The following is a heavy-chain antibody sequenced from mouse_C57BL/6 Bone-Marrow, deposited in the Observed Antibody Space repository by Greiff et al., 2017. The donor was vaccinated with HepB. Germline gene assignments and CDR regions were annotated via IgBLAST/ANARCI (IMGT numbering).Heavy chain of an antibody. CDR2: ISDGGSYT. CDR1: GFTFSSYA. D-gene: IGHD1-1*01. V-gene: IGHV5-4*01. CDR3: ARDRIYYGNAMDY. Sequence: DVKLVESGGGLVKPGGSLKLSCAASGFTFSSYAMSWVRQTPEKRLEWVATISDGGSYTYYPDNVKGRFTISRDNAKNNLYLQMSHLKSEDTAMYYCARDRIYYGNAMDYWGQGTSVTVSS. J-gene: IGHJ4*01.